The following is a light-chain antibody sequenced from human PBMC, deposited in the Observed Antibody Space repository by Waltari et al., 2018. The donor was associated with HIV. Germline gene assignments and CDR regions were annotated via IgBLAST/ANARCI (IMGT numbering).Light chain of an antibody. Sequence: SYEVTQPPSLSVSPGQTASITCSGDKLGEKYACWYQQKPGQSPILVIYADTKRPPGIPARFSASNAWNTATLTITGTQAMDEADYYCQAWDSTTRVFGGGTKLTVL. V-gene: IGLV3-1*01. CDR2: ADT. CDR1: KLGEKY. CDR3: QAWDSTTRV. J-gene: IGLJ3*02.